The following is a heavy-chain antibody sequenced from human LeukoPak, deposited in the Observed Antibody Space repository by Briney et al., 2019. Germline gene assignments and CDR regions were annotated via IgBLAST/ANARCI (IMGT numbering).Heavy chain of an antibody. CDR2: IKQDGSEK. Sequence: GGSLRLSCAVSGFTFYNYGMSWVRQAPGKGLEWVANIKQDGSEKYYVDSVRGRFTISRDNAKNSLYLQMNSLRAEDTAVYYCARGDWLPLPYAFDHWGQGTLVTVSS. V-gene: IGHV3-7*01. D-gene: IGHD5-12*01. CDR3: ARGDWLPLPYAFDH. J-gene: IGHJ4*02. CDR1: GFTFYNYG.